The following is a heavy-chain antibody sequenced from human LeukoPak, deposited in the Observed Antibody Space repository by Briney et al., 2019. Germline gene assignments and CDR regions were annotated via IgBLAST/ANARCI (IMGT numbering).Heavy chain of an antibody. V-gene: IGHV4-39*01. CDR1: GASFSSSNYY. CDR2: IYYSGST. D-gene: IGHD2-2*01. Sequence: SETLSLSCTVSGASFSSSNYYWGWIRQPPGKGLEWIGSIYYSGSTYYNPSLESRVTISVDTSKNQFSLKLSSVTAADTAVYYCASQDRRYCSTTSCYRIDYWGQGTLVTVSS. J-gene: IGHJ4*02. CDR3: ASQDRRYCSTTSCYRIDY.